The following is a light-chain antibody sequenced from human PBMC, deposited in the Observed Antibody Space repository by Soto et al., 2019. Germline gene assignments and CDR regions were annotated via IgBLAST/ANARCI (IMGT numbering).Light chain of an antibody. CDR2: GAS. V-gene: IGKV3-15*01. CDR1: QSVSSN. Sequence: EIVMTQSPATLSVSPGERATLSCRASQSVSSNLAWYQQKPGQAPRLLIYGASTRATGIPARFSGSGSGTEFTLTISSRQSEDFSVYYCQQYNNWPGLPFGGGTKVEIK. CDR3: QQYNNWPGLP. J-gene: IGKJ4*01.